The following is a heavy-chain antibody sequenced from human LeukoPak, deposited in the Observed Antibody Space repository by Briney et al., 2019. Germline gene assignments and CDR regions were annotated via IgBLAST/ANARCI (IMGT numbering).Heavy chain of an antibody. CDR3: ARGYWFYFDY. CDR2: IYTSGST. V-gene: IGHV4-4*07. D-gene: IGHD2-8*02. CDR1: GGSISSYY. J-gene: IGHJ4*02. Sequence: SETLSLTCTVSGGSISSYYWSWIRQPAGKGLEWIGRIYTSGSTNYNPSLKSRVTISADTSKNQFSLKLSSVTATDTAVYYCARGYWFYFDYWGQGTLVTVSS.